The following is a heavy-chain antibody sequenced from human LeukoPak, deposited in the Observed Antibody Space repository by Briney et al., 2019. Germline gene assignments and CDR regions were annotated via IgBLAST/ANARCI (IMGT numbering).Heavy chain of an antibody. J-gene: IGHJ4*02. CDR1: GFIVTSYA. D-gene: IGHD3-16*01. V-gene: IGHV3-23*01. CDR3: AKVGTWHAWDY. Sequence: GGSLRLFCEASGFIVTSYAMSWVRQAPGKGLEWVSTVFYSGDTTSYADSVKGRFTISRDKSKNTLYLQMNSLRAEDTAIYYCAKVGTWHAWDYWGQGTLVTVSS. CDR2: VFYSGDTT.